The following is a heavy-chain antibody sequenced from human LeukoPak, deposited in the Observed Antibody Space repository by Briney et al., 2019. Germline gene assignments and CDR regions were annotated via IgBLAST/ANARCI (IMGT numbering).Heavy chain of an antibody. V-gene: IGHV1-46*01. CDR3: ARDFATVTTWMDY. J-gene: IGHJ4*02. D-gene: IGHD4-17*01. CDR2: INPSGGST. Sequence: ASVTVSCKASGYTFTSYYMHCVRQAPGQGLEWMGIINPSGGSTSYAQKFQGRVTMTRDTSTSTVYMELSSLRSEDTAVYYCARDFATVTTWMDYWGQGTLVTVSS. CDR1: GYTFTSYY.